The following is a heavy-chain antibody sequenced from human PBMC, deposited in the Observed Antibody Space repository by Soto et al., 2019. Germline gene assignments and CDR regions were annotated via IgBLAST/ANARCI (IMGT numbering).Heavy chain of an antibody. V-gene: IGHV1-69*06. CDR3: ARVIGSGELKYYYYYYGMDV. CDR1: GGTFSSYS. J-gene: IGHJ6*02. D-gene: IGHD3-10*01. Sequence: SVKVSCKASGGTFSSYSNSWVRQAPGQGLECMGGIIPIFGTANYAQKFQGRVTITADKSTSTAYMELSSLRSEDTAVYYCARVIGSGELKYYYYYYGMDVWGQGTTVTVSS. CDR2: IIPIFGTA.